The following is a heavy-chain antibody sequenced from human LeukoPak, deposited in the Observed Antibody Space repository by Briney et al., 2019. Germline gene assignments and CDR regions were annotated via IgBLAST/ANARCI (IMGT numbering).Heavy chain of an antibody. CDR3: ARSRGYYYYMDV. CDR1: GFTFSSYW. CDR2: INSDGSST. Sequence: GGSLRLSCAASGFTFSSYWMHWVRQAPGKGLVWVSRINSDGSSTSYADSVKGRFTTSRDNAKNTLYLQMNSLRAEDTAVYYCARSRGYYYYMDVWGKGTTVTVSS. J-gene: IGHJ6*03. V-gene: IGHV3-74*01.